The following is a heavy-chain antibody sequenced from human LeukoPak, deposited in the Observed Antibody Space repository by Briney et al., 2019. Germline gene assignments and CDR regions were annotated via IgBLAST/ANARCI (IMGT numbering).Heavy chain of an antibody. CDR3: ARGKGLPYYFDY. CDR1: GGSFSGYY. Sequence: SETLSLTCTVYGGSFSGYYWSWIRQAPGKGLEWIGEINNTGGTNYNASLKSRVTISADTSKNQFSLRLNSVTAADTAVYYCARGKGLPYYFDYWGQGTLVTVSS. CDR2: INNTGGT. V-gene: IGHV4-34*01. J-gene: IGHJ4*02. D-gene: IGHD5-18*01.